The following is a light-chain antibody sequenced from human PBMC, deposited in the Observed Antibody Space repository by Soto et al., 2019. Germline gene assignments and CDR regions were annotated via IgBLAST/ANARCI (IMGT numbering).Light chain of an antibody. Sequence: AIQMTQSPSSLSASVGDRVTITCRASQGIRNDLGWYQQKPGKAPNLLIYAASTLQSGVPSRFSGGGSGTDFALTISRLEPEDFAVYYCQQCGSSPWTFGQGTKVDIK. CDR1: QGIRND. J-gene: IGKJ1*01. V-gene: IGKV1-6*01. CDR2: AAS. CDR3: QQCGSSPWT.